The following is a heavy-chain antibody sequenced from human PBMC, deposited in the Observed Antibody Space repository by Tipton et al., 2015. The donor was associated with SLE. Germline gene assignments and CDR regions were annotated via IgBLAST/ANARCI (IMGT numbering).Heavy chain of an antibody. Sequence: QLVQSGAEVKKPGSSVKVSCKASGGTFSRFTISWVRQAPGQGLEWMGGIIPIFGTADYAQKFQGRVTITADESTNTAEMELSSLRSEDTAVYYCARDRGYCSTTSCGPSDYWGQGTLVTVPS. CDR1: GGTFSRFT. J-gene: IGHJ4*02. V-gene: IGHV1-69*01. CDR2: IIPIFGTA. CDR3: ARDRGYCSTTSCGPSDY. D-gene: IGHD2-2*01.